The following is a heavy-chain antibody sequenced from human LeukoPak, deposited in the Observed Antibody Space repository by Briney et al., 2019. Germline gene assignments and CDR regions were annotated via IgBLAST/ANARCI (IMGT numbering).Heavy chain of an antibody. CDR2: IRSNGETT. CDR3: AKGQELDDGVFDS. J-gene: IGHJ4*02. D-gene: IGHD1-1*01. V-gene: IGHV3-23*01. CDR1: GFTFSSMA. Sequence: GGSLRLSCAASGFTFSSMAMTWVRQAPGKGLEWVSTIRSNGETTYNADSVKGRFTISRDNSKKTLYLQLNSLRVEDTAIYYCAKGQELDDGVFDSWGQGTLVTVSS.